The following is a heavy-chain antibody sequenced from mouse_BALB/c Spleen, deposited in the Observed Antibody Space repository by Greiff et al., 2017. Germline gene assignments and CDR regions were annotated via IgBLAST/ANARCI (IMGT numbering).Heavy chain of an antibody. D-gene: IGHD1-2*01. J-gene: IGHJ1*01. CDR1: GYTFTDYW. V-gene: IGHV1-69*01. Sequence: QVQLKQPGAELVMPGASVKMSCKASGYTFTDYWMHWVKQRPGQGLEWIGAIDTSDSYTSYNQKFKGKPTLTVDESSSTAYMQLSSLTSEDSAVYYCARTLLRYWYFDVWGAGTTVTVSS. CDR2: IDTSDSYT. CDR3: ARTLLRYWYFDV.